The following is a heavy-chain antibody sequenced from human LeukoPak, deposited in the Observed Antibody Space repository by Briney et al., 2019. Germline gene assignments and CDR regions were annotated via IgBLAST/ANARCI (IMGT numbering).Heavy chain of an antibody. J-gene: IGHJ4*02. V-gene: IGHV1-18*01. CDR2: ISAYNGNT. CDR3: ARDPSYGPFGY. D-gene: IGHD5-18*01. Sequence: GASVKVSCKASGYTFTSYGISWVRQAPGQGLEWMGWISAYNGNTNYAQKFQGRVTITADKSTSTAYMELSSLRSEDTAVYYCARDPSYGPFGYWGQGTLVTVSS. CDR1: GYTFTSYG.